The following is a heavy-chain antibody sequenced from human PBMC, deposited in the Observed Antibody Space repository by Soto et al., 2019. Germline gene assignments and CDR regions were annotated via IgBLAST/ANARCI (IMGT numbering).Heavy chain of an antibody. CDR2: INPSGGST. J-gene: IGHJ6*02. D-gene: IGHD2-21*02. Sequence: ASVKVSCKASGYTFTSYYMHWVRQAPGQGLEWMGIINPSGGSTSYAQKFQGRVTMTRDTSTSTVYMELSSLRSEDTAVYYCARDVGECGGDWYRPLDYYYYGMEMRCQGPTVAV. CDR1: GYTFTSYY. V-gene: IGHV1-46*01. CDR3: ARDVGECGGDWYRPLDYYYYGMEM.